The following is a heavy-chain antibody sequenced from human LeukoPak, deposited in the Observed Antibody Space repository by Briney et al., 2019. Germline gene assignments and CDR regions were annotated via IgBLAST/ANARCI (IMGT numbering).Heavy chain of an antibody. V-gene: IGHV1-2*02. D-gene: IGHD3-16*01. CDR1: GYTFTGYY. Sequence: GASVKVSCKASGYTFTGYYIHWVRQAPGQGLEWMGWINPNSGGTNYAQNFQGRVTMTRDTSISTAYMELSRLRSDDTAVYSCARGIMINQIWPAFDYWGQGTLVTVSS. CDR2: INPNSGGT. J-gene: IGHJ4*02. CDR3: ARGIMINQIWPAFDY.